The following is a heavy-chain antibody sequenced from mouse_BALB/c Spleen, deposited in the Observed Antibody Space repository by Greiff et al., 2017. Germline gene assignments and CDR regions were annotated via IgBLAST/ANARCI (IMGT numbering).Heavy chain of an antibody. D-gene: IGHD2-1*01. V-gene: IGHV5-6-3*01. CDR3: ARDNGNYYFDY. J-gene: IGHJ2*01. Sequence: DVKLVESGGGLVQPGGSLKLSCAASGFTFSSYGMSWVRQTPDKRLELVATINSNGGSTYYPDSVKGRFTISRDNAKNTLYLQMSSLKSEDTAMYYCARDNGNYYFDYWGQGTTLTVSS. CDR2: INSNGGST. CDR1: GFTFSSYG.